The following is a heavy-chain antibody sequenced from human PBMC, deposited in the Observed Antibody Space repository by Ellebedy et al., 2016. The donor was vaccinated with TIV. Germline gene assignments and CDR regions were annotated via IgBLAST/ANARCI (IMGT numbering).Heavy chain of an antibody. CDR2: IYPGDSDT. CDR3: ARHQELTPTGFDP. D-gene: IGHD1-26*01. J-gene: IGHJ5*02. V-gene: IGHV5-51*01. CDR1: GYSFTSYW. Sequence: PGGSLRLSCKGSGYSFTSYWIGWVRQMPGKGLEWMGIIYPGDSDTRYSPSFQGQVTISADKSISTAYLQWSSLKASDTAMYYCARHQELTPTGFDPWGQGTLVTVSS.